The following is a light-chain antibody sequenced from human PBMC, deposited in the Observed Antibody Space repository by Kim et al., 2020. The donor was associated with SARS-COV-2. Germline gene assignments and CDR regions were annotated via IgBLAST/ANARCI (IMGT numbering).Light chain of an antibody. V-gene: IGLV2-14*03. Sequence: GRLSTNSGTGTSGDVGGNYHVSWNQQYPGKAPKRMIYDVNHRPSGVSNRFSGSKSGKTASLTISGLQAEDEADYYCSSYTARTTLVFGGGTQLTV. CDR1: SGDVGGNYH. CDR2: DVN. CDR3: SSYTARTTLV. J-gene: IGLJ2*01.